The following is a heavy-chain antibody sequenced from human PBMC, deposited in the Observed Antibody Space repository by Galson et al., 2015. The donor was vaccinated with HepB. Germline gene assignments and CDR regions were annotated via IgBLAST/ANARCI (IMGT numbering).Heavy chain of an antibody. V-gene: IGHV4-30-4*01. CDR2: LYYTGST. CDR3: ARVTLGRYFDV. D-gene: IGHD7-27*01. CDR1: GGSISSGGDY. Sequence: TLSLTCAVSGGSISSGGDYWSWLRQPPGKGLEWIGCLYYTGSTYYNPSLESRVTMSEGPSNKHLSLKLTSVTAADTAIYYCARVTLGRYFDVWGQGTLVAVSS. J-gene: IGHJ4*02.